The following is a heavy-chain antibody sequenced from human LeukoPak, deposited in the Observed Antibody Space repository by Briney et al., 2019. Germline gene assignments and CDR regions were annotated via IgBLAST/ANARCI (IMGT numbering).Heavy chain of an antibody. J-gene: IGHJ4*02. D-gene: IGHD5-18*01. Sequence: PGGSLRLSCAASGFTFNNYAMSWVRQAPGKGLEWVSAISGSGGSTYYADSVKVRFTISRDNSKNTLYLQMNSLRAEDTAVYYCAKDLWQYVDTAMVIDYWGQGTLVTVSS. CDR1: GFTFNNYA. V-gene: IGHV3-23*01. CDR2: ISGSGGST. CDR3: AKDLWQYVDTAMVIDY.